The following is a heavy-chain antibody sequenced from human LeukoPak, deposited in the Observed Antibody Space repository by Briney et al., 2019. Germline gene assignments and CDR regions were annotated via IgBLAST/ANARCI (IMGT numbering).Heavy chain of an antibody. CDR3: AKDRDSSGYFGQ. J-gene: IGHJ4*02. V-gene: IGHV3-23*01. CDR1: GFTFSSYA. CDR2: ISGSGGST. Sequence: GGSLRLSCAASGFTFSSYAMSWVRLAPGKGLEWVSAISGSGGSTYYADSVKGRFTISRDNSKNTLYLQMNSLRAEDTAVYYCAKDRDSSGYFGQWGQGTLVTVSS. D-gene: IGHD3-22*01.